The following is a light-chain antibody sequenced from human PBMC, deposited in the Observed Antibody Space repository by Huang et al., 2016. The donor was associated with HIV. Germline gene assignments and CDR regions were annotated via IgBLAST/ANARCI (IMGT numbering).Light chain of an antibody. Sequence: DIQMTQSPSSLSASVGDRVTITCRASQTINTYLNWYQQKPGKAPKLLIYAASSLHMGVPSRFSGSGAGTDFTLTISGLQREDFATYFCQQTYSTPRTFGQGTRVEIK. V-gene: IGKV1-39*01. CDR2: AAS. CDR1: QTINTY. CDR3: QQTYSTPRT. J-gene: IGKJ1*01.